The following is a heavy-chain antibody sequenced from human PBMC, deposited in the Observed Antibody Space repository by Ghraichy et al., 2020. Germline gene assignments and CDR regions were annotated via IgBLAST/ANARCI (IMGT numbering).Heavy chain of an antibody. V-gene: IGHV4-39*01. CDR1: GGSISSSSYY. J-gene: IGHJ4*02. Sequence: SETLSLTCTVSGGSISSSSYYWGWIRQPPGKGLEWIGSIYYSGSTYYNPSLKSRVTISVDTSKNQFSLKLSSVTAADTAVYYCASFILLWFGEEKGGYWGQGTLVTVSS. CDR3: ASFILLWFGEEKGGY. CDR2: IYYSGST. D-gene: IGHD3-10*01.